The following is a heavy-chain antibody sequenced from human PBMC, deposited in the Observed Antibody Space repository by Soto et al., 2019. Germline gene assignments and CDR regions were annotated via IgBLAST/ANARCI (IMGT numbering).Heavy chain of an antibody. V-gene: IGHV3-30*18. Sequence: GGSLRLSCAASGFTLSSYGMHWVRQAPGKGLEWVAIISYDGSNKYYADSVKGRFSISRDNSKNTLYLQMNSLRAEDTAVYYCAKGIAAAGYGLADYWGQGTLVTVSS. CDR3: AKGIAAAGYGLADY. CDR2: ISYDGSNK. J-gene: IGHJ4*02. D-gene: IGHD6-13*01. CDR1: GFTLSSYG.